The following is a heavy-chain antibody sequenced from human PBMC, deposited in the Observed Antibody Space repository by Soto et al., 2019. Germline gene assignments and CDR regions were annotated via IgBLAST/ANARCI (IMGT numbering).Heavy chain of an antibody. J-gene: IGHJ4*02. CDR3: ARRGSSSWYGY. CDR2: INHSGST. Sequence: SETLSLTCAVYGGSFSGYYWSWIRQPPGKGLEWIGEINHSGSTNYNPSLKSRATISVDTSKNQFSLKLSSVTAADTAVYYCARRGSSSWYGYWGQGTLVTVSS. CDR1: GGSFSGYY. V-gene: IGHV4-34*01. D-gene: IGHD6-13*01.